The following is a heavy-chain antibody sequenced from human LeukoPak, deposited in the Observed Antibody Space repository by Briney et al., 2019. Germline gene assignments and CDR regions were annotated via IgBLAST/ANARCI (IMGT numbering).Heavy chain of an antibody. D-gene: IGHD6-13*01. J-gene: IGHJ3*02. V-gene: IGHV4-39*01. CDR1: GGSISSSSYY. Sequence: SETLSLTCTVSGGSISSSSYYWGWIRQPPGKGLEWIGSIYYSGSTYYNPSLKSRVTISVGTSKNQFSLKLSSVTAADTAVYYCARWGGDSSPIWGQGTMVTVSS. CDR2: IYYSGST. CDR3: ARWGGDSSPI.